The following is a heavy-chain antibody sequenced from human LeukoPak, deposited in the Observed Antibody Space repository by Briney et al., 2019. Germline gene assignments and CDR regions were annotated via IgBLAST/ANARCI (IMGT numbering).Heavy chain of an antibody. J-gene: IGHJ5*02. Sequence: GESLKISCKGSGYSFTGYWIGWVRQMPGKGLEWMGIIYPGDSDTRYSPSFQGQVTISADKSISTAYLQWSSLKASDTAMYYCARLTPDYYDSSGYYWFDPWGQGTLVTVSS. CDR2: IYPGDSDT. V-gene: IGHV5-51*01. CDR1: GYSFTGYW. D-gene: IGHD3-22*01. CDR3: ARLTPDYYDSSGYYWFDP.